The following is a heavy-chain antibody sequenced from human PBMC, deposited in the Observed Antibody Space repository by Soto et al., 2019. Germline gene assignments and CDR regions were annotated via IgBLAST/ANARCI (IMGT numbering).Heavy chain of an antibody. J-gene: IGHJ4*02. D-gene: IGHD3-16*01. CDR2: IYYSGST. CDR3: ARGRLGDNFDY. CDR1: GGSISSGGYY. Sequence: QVQLQESGPGLVKPSQTLSLTCSVSGGSISSGGYYWSWIRQHPGKGLEWIGYIYYSGSTYYNPSLKSRVTLSVDTSKNQFSLKLGSVTAADTAMYYCARGRLGDNFDYWGQGTLVTVSS. V-gene: IGHV4-31*03.